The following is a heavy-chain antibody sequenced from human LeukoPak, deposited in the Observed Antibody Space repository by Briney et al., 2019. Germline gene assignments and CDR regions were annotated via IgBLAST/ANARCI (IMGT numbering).Heavy chain of an antibody. V-gene: IGHV3-9*01. Sequence: PGGSLRLSCAVSGFTFDDYAMHWVRQVPGKGLEWVSGISWNSGTIDLADSVKGRFTISRDNAKNSLYLQMNRLRAEDTALYYCATNGGGDSGYGNFDYWGQGTLVTVSS. CDR3: ATNGGGDSGYGNFDY. D-gene: IGHD5-12*01. J-gene: IGHJ4*02. CDR1: GFTFDDYA. CDR2: ISWNSGTI.